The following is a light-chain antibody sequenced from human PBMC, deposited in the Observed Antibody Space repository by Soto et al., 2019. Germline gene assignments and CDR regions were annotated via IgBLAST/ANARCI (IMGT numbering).Light chain of an antibody. Sequence: EIVLTQSPGTLSLSPGEGATLSCRASQSVSSSYLAWYQQKPGQAPRLLIYGASNRATGIPDRFSGSGSGTDFTLTISRLEPEDFAVYYCQQYGSSPRTFGQGTKVEFK. CDR1: QSVSSSY. J-gene: IGKJ1*01. CDR2: GAS. V-gene: IGKV3-20*01. CDR3: QQYGSSPRT.